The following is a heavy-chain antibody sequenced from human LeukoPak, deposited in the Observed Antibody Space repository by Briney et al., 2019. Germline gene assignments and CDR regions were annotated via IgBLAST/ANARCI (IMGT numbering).Heavy chain of an antibody. CDR2: INYSGST. V-gene: IGHV4-30-4*01. CDR1: GGSITSGFYY. Sequence: SQTLSLTCTVSGGSITSGFYYWTWIRQPPGKGLEWIGYINYSGSTYYHPSLKSRLTISADTSKNHFSLKLSSVTAADTAVYFCSRQYDLYYFDSWGQGTLVPVSS. J-gene: IGHJ4*02. CDR3: SRQYDLYYFDS. D-gene: IGHD3-16*01.